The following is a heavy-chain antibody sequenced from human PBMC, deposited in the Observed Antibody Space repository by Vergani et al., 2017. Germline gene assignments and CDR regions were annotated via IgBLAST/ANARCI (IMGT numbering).Heavy chain of an antibody. D-gene: IGHD3-3*01. CDR3: ARSGPFTIFGVVSPDY. V-gene: IGHV4-39*07. CDR1: GGSISSSSYY. CDR2: IYYSGST. J-gene: IGHJ4*02. Sequence: QLQLQESGPGLVKPSETLSLTCTVSGGSISSSSYYWGWIRQPPGKGLEWIGSIYYSGSTYYNPSLKSRVTISVDTSKNQFSLKLSSVTAADTAVYYCARSGPFTIFGVVSPDYWGQGTLVTVSS.